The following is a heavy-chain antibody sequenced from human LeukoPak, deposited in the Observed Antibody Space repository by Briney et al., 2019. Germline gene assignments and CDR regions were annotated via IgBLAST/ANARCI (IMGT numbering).Heavy chain of an antibody. CDR2: INHNGNVN. V-gene: IGHV3-7*03. D-gene: IGHD6-19*01. J-gene: IGHJ1*01. CDR3: ARAYKDRSLAGKKEFFQH. CDR1: GFTFSSYW. Sequence: GGSLRLACAASGFTFSSYWMNGARQAPGKGLEWVASINHNGNVNYYADSVKGRFTISRDNANNFLYLQMNSLRAEDTALYYCARAYKDRSLAGKKEFFQHWGQGTLVTVSS.